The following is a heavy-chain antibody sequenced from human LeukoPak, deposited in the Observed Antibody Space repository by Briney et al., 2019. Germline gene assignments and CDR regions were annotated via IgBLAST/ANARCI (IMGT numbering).Heavy chain of an antibody. J-gene: IGHJ4*02. Sequence: SETLSLTCTVSGGSISSYFWSWIRQPAGKGLEWIGRIYSSGSANYNPSLKSRVTISVDKSKNQFSLKLTSVTAADTAVYYCARGDSSGWYYFDYWGQGTLVTVSS. CDR2: IYSSGSA. D-gene: IGHD6-19*01. CDR3: ARGDSSGWYYFDY. CDR1: GGSISSYF. V-gene: IGHV4-4*07.